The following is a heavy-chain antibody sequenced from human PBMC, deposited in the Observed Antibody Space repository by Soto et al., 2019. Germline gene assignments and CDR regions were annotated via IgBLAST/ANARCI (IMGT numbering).Heavy chain of an antibody. J-gene: IGHJ4*02. CDR2: IYPGDSDA. D-gene: IGHD5-12*01. V-gene: IGHV5-51*01. CDR1: GYSFTSYW. Sequence: PGESLKISCKGSGYSFTSYWIGWVRQVPGKGLEWMGIIYPGDSDARYSTSFKGQVIISVDKSISTAYLQWSSLKASDTAMYYCARENGGYDWRFWGQGTLVTVSS. CDR3: ARENGGYDWRF.